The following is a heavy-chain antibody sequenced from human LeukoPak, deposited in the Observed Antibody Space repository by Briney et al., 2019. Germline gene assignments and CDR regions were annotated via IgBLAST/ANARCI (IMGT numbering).Heavy chain of an antibody. V-gene: IGHV3-53*01. CDR1: GFTVSSNY. D-gene: IGHD2-15*01. CDR2: IYSGGST. Sequence: GGPLRLSCAASGFTVSSNYMSWVRQAPGKGLEWVSVIYSGGSTYYADSVKGRFTISRDNSKNTLYLQMNSLRAEDTAVYYCARMGVGGAFDIWGQGTMVTVSS. J-gene: IGHJ3*02. CDR3: ARMGVGGAFDI.